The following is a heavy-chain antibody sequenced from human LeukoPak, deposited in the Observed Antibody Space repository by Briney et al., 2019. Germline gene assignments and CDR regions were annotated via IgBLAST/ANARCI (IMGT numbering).Heavy chain of an antibody. V-gene: IGHV4-39*01. CDR3: ARIAYCGGDCVYNWFDP. CDR1: GGSISSSSYY. Sequence: PSETLSLTCTVSGGSISSSSYYWGWIRQPPGKGLEWIVSIYYSGSTYYNPSLKSRVTISVDTSKNQFSRKLSSLTAADTAVYYCARIAYCGGDCVYNWFDPWGQGTLVTVSS. CDR2: IYYSGST. D-gene: IGHD2-21*02. J-gene: IGHJ5*02.